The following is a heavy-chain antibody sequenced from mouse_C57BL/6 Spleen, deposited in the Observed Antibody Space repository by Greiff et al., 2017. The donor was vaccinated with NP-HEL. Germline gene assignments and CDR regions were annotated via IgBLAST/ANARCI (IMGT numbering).Heavy chain of an antibody. J-gene: IGHJ4*01. D-gene: IGHD1-1*01. V-gene: IGHV1-82*01. CDR1: GYAFSSSW. CDR2: IYPGDGDT. Sequence: QVQLQQSGPELVKPGASVEISCKASGYAFSSSWMNWVKQRPGKGLEWIGRIYPGDGDTNYNGKFKGKATLTVDKSSSTAYMQLSSLTSEDSAVYFCARGGYYDSSAGAMDYWGQGTSVTVSS. CDR3: ARGGYYDSSAGAMDY.